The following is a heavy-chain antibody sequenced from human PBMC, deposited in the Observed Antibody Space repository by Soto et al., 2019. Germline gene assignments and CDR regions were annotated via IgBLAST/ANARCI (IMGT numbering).Heavy chain of an antibody. CDR1: GFTFSNAW. CDR3: TSADTYDLWSGYYSPGDAFDI. D-gene: IGHD3-3*01. CDR2: IKSKTDGGTT. J-gene: IGHJ3*02. Sequence: EVQLVESGGGLVKLGGSLRLSCAASGFTFSNAWMNWVRQAPGKGLEWVGRIKSKTDGGTTDYAAPVKGRFTISRDDSKNTLYLQMNSLKTEDTAVYYCTSADTYDLWSGYYSPGDAFDIWGQGTMVTVSS. V-gene: IGHV3-15*07.